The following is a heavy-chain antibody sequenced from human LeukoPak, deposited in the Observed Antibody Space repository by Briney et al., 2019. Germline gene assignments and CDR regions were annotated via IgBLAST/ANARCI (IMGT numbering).Heavy chain of an antibody. V-gene: IGHV1-46*01. CDR1: GYTFTSYY. D-gene: IGHD3-22*01. J-gene: IGHJ6*03. Sequence: ASVKVSCKASGYTFTSYYMHWVRQAPGQGLEWMGIINPSGGSTSYAQKFQGRVTMTRDMSTSTVYMELSSLRSEDTAVYYCARASRLGGYPGLYYYYYMDVWGKGTTVTVSS. CDR2: INPSGGST. CDR3: ARASRLGGYPGLYYYYYMDV.